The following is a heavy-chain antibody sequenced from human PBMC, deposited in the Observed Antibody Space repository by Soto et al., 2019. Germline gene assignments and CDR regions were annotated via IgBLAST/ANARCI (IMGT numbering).Heavy chain of an antibody. CDR2: ISYDGSNK. D-gene: IGHD3-22*01. J-gene: IGHJ3*02. CDR1: GFTFSSYS. CDR3: ARTPYVTYYYDSSGYQEHDAFDI. V-gene: IGHV3-30*03. Sequence: GGSLRLSCAASGFTFSSYSMNGVRQAPGKGLEWVSFISYDGSNKYYADSVKGRFTISRDNSKNTLYLQMNSLRAEDTAVYYCARTPYVTYYYDSSGYQEHDAFDIWGQGTMVTVSS.